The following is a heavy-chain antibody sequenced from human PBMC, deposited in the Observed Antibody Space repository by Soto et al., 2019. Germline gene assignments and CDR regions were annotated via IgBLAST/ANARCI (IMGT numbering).Heavy chain of an antibody. D-gene: IGHD1-26*01. CDR1: GYSISSSNW. V-gene: IGHV4-28*01. J-gene: IGHJ4*02. CDR3: ARREIQGPIDY. Sequence: QVQLQESGPGLVKPSDTLSLTCAVSGYSISSSNWWGWIRQPPGKGLERIGYIYYSGTTYYNPSLKSRVTMSVDASKNQFSLKLTSVTAVDTAVYYCARREIQGPIDYWGQGTLVTVSS. CDR2: IYYSGTT.